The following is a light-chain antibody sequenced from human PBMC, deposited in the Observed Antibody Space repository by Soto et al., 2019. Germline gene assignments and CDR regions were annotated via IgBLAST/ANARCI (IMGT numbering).Light chain of an antibody. J-gene: IGKJ3*01. CDR2: GAS. CDR3: QQYGSPPFT. V-gene: IGKV3-20*01. CDR1: QSVSSNY. Sequence: EIVLTQSPGTLSLSPGERGTLSCRASQSVSSNYLAWYQQKPGQAPRLLIYGASSRATGIPDRFSGSGSGTDLPLTISRLEPEYFAVYYCQQYGSPPFTFGPGTKVDIK.